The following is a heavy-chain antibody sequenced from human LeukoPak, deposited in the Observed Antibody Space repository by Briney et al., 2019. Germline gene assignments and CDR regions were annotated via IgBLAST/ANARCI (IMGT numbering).Heavy chain of an antibody. Sequence: PSETLSLTCAVSGGSISRGGYSWSWIRQPPGKGLEWIGYIYHGGSTYYNPSLKSRVTISVDRSKNQFSLKLSSVTAADTAVYYCARGDDSSGYYDYWGQGTLVTVSS. V-gene: IGHV4-30-2*01. J-gene: IGHJ4*02. D-gene: IGHD3-22*01. CDR3: ARGDDSSGYYDY. CDR2: IYHGGST. CDR1: GGSISRGGYS.